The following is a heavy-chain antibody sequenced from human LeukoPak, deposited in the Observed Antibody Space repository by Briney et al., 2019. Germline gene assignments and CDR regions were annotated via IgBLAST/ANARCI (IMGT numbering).Heavy chain of an antibody. CDR2: IKQDGSEK. CDR3: ARDHPYGSSGYSDS. CDR1: GFTFSNAW. D-gene: IGHD3-22*01. V-gene: IGHV3-7*05. J-gene: IGHJ5*01. Sequence: PGGSLRLSCAASGFTFSNAWMSWVRQAPGKGLEWVANIKQDGSEKYYVDSVKGRFTISRDNVENSLDLQMNSLRAEDTAVYYCARDHPYGSSGYSDSWGQGTLVTVSS.